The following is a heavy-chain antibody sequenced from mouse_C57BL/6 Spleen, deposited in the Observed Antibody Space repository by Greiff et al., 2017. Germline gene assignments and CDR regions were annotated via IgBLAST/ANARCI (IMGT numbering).Heavy chain of an antibody. CDR2: INPGSGGT. J-gene: IGHJ2*01. D-gene: IGHD2-4*01. CDR3: AREGDYDVGFDY. CDR1: GYAFTNYL. V-gene: IGHV1-54*01. Sequence: QVQLQQSGAELVRPGTSVKVSCKASGYAFTNYLIEWVKQRPGQGLEWIGVINPGSGGTNYNEKFKGKATLTADKSSSTAYMQRSSLTSEDAAVYFCAREGDYDVGFDYWGQGTTLTVSS.